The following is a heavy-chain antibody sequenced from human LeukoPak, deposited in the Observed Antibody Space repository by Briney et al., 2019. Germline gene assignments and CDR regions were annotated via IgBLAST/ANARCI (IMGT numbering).Heavy chain of an antibody. CDR2: MNPNSGAT. J-gene: IGHJ4*02. CDR3: ARGFSDYDGTDYAILKY. CDR1: GYTFTTYE. V-gene: IGHV1-8*01. D-gene: IGHD3-22*01. Sequence: ASVKVSCKASGYTFTTYEIDWVRQAPGQGLEWMGWMNPNSGATAYAQKFQGRVTMTRDTSITTAYMELSCLISEDTAVYYCARGFSDYDGTDYAILKYWGQGTLVTVSS.